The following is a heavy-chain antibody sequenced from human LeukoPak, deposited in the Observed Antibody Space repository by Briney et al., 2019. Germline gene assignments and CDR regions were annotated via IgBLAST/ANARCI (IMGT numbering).Heavy chain of an antibody. V-gene: IGHV5-51*01. CDR3: ASSYYYDSSGYYWAFDP. J-gene: IGHJ5*02. D-gene: IGHD3-22*01. CDR1: GYIFTSYW. Sequence: GASLKISCKGSGYIFTSYWIGWVRQLPGKGLEWMGIIYPGDSDTRYSPSFQGQVTISADKSISTAYLQWSSLKASDTAMYYCASSYYYDSSGYYWAFDPWGQGTLVTVSS. CDR2: IYPGDSDT.